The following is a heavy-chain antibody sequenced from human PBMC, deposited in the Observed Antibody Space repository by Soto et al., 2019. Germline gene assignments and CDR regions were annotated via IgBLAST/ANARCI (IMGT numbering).Heavy chain of an antibody. CDR1: GGTFSSYT. V-gene: IGHV1-69*02. J-gene: IGHJ4*02. CDR3: AYGIAPADGDC. D-gene: IGHD6-25*01. Sequence: QVQLVQSGAEVKKPGSSVKVSCKASGGTFSSYTISWVRQAPGQGLEWMGRIIPILGIANYAQKCQGRVTITADKSTSTAYMELSSLRSEDTAVYYCAYGIAPADGDCWGQGTLVTVSS. CDR2: IIPILGIA.